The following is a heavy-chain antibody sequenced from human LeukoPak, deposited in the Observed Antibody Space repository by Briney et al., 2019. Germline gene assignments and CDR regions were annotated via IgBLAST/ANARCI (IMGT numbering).Heavy chain of an antibody. Sequence: GGSLRLSCAASGFTFSSYGMPWVRQAPGKGLEWVAVIWYDGSNKYYADSVKGRFTISRDNSKNTLYLQMNSLRAEDTAVYYCARDSYDSSGYYLPFDYWGQGTLVTVSS. CDR2: IWYDGSNK. CDR3: ARDSYDSSGYYLPFDY. V-gene: IGHV3-33*01. D-gene: IGHD3-22*01. CDR1: GFTFSSYG. J-gene: IGHJ4*02.